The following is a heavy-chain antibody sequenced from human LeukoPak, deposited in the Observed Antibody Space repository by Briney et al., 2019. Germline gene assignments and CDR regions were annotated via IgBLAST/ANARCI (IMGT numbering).Heavy chain of an antibody. CDR1: GGSISSYY. J-gene: IGHJ6*03. D-gene: IGHD3-10*01. CDR2: IYYSGST. CDR3: ARGGYGSGSYGGYYYYMDV. Sequence: PSETLSLTCAVSGGSISSYYWSWIRQPPGKGLEWIGYIYYSGSTNYNPSLKSRVTISVDTSKIQFSLKLSSVTAADTAVYYCARGGYGSGSYGGYYYYMDVWAKGPRSPSP. V-gene: IGHV4-59*01.